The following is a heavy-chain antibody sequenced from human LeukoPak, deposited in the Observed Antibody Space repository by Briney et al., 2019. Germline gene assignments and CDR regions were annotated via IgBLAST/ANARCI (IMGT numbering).Heavy chain of an antibody. CDR2: ISGYNGNT. CDR1: GYTFTNYG. CDR3: ARVVGYFDWLPHD. D-gene: IGHD3-9*01. V-gene: IGHV1-18*01. Sequence: ASVKVSCKASGYTFTNYGLSWVRQAPGQGLEWMGWISGYNGNTKYVQKLQGRVTMTRDTSTTTAYMELSSLRSEDTAVYYCARVVGYFDWLPHDWGQGTLVTVSS. J-gene: IGHJ4*02.